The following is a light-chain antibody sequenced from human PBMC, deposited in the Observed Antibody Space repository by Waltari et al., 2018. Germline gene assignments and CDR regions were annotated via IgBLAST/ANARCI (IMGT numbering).Light chain of an antibody. CDR1: ALPPKY. J-gene: IGLJ1*01. CDR3: QSADSGGTYV. V-gene: IGLV3-25*03. CDR2: KDS. Sequence: YELTQSPPFPVSPGPTAGIPCFGHALPPKYVAWYQQKPGQAPVLVIFKDSERPSGIPERFSGSSSGTTVTLTISGVQAEDEADYYCQSADSGGTYVFGTGTKVTVL.